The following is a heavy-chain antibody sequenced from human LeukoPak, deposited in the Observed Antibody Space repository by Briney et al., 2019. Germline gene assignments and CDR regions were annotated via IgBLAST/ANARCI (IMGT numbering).Heavy chain of an antibody. Sequence: ASVKVSCKASDYTFINYGITWVRQAPGQGLEWMEWSSPYNGKTNYAQKLQGRVTTTTDTSTNTAYMELRSLRSDDTAVYYCARGGIDIVSVPVSNWFDPWGQGTLVTVSS. J-gene: IGHJ5*02. CDR3: ARGGIDIVSVPVSNWFDP. D-gene: IGHD2/OR15-2a*01. V-gene: IGHV1-18*01. CDR1: DYTFINYG. CDR2: SSPYNGKT.